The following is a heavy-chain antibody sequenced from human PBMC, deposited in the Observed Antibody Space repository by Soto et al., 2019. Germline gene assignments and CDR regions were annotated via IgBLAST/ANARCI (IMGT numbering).Heavy chain of an antibody. D-gene: IGHD1-1*01. V-gene: IGHV4-39*01. J-gene: IGHJ4*02. CDR2: IYYSGST. CDR1: GGSISSSSYY. CDR3: ARRYAGTFDY. Sequence: PSETLSLTCAVSGGSISSSSYYWGWIRQPPGEGLEWIGSIYYSGSTYYNPSLKSRVTISVDTSKNQFSLKLSSVTAADTAVYYCARRYAGTFDYWGQGTLLTVSS.